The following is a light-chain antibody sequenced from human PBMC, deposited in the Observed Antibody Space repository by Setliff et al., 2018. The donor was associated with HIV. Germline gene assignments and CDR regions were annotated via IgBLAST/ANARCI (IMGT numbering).Light chain of an antibody. V-gene: IGLV2-11*01. Sequence: QSALTQPRSVSGSPGQSVTISCTGTGSDIGAYNYVSWHQQHPGKAPKLMIYDVSKRPSGVPDRFSASKSGNTASLTISGLQAEDESDYYCCSYSGTYTYVFGTGTKVTVL. CDR1: GSDIGAYNY. CDR3: CSYSGTYTYV. J-gene: IGLJ1*01. CDR2: DVS.